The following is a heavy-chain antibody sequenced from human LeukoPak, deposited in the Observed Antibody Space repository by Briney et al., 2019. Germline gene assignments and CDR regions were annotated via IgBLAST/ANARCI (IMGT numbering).Heavy chain of an antibody. CDR1: AASFSGYF. J-gene: IGHJ3*02. CDR2: INHSGST. CDR3: ARGPASRWELLGDAFDI. D-gene: IGHD1-26*01. Sequence: SETLSLTCGAHAASFSGYFWSWIRHPPGKGLEWIGEINHSGSTNYNPSLKSRVTISVDTSKNQFSLKLSSVTAADTAVYYCARGPASRWELLGDAFDIWGQGTMVTVSS. V-gene: IGHV4-34*01.